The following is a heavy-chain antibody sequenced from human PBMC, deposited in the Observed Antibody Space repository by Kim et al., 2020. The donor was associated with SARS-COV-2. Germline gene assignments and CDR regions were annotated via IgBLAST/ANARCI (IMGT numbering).Heavy chain of an antibody. J-gene: IGHJ3*02. CDR3: ARGQRIEGAPAFDI. D-gene: IGHD3-16*01. V-gene: IGHV4-59*09. Sequence: NPSLTSRLTISKDTPTNQFHLKLTSVTATDTAVYYCARGQRIEGAPAFDIWGRGTMVTVSS.